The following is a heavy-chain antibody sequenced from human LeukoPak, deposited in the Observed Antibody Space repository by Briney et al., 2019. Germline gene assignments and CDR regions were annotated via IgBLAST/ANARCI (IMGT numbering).Heavy chain of an antibody. CDR2: ISYDGSNK. D-gene: IGHD5-18*01. V-gene: IGHV3-30*04. J-gene: IGHJ6*03. Sequence: PGGSLRLSCAASGFTFSSYAMHWARQAPGKGLEWVAVISYDGSNKYYADSVKGRFTISRDNSKNTLYLQMNSLRAEDTAVYYCAREGDTAMTAGYYYYMDVWGKGTTVTVSS. CDR1: GFTFSSYA. CDR3: AREGDTAMTAGYYYYMDV.